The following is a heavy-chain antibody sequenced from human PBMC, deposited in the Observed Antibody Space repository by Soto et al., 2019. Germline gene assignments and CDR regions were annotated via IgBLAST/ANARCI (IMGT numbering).Heavy chain of an antibody. V-gene: IGHV3-33*01. CDR2: IWYDGSKT. J-gene: IGHJ6*02. Sequence: GGSLRLSCAASGITFNRNGMHWVRQAPGKGLEWVAVIWYDGSKTAYSDSVKGRFTISRDNAKSTLYLQMNRVRAEDTAIYYCARDRSAGDYFYYGMDVWGQGTTVTVSS. CDR1: GITFNRNG. D-gene: IGHD1-1*01. CDR3: ARDRSAGDYFYYGMDV.